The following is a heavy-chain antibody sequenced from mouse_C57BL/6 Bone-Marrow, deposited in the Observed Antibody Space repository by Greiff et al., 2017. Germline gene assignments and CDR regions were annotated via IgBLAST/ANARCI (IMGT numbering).Heavy chain of an antibody. CDR2: ISYDGSH. V-gene: IGHV3-6*01. CDR3: ARNPYDGYSYYFDY. CDR1: GYSITSGSY. Sequence: ESGPGLVKPSPSLSLTCSVTGYSITSGSYWNWLRQFPGNKLEWMGYISYDGSHNYNPSLKNRISITRDTYKNQFFLKLNSVTTEDTATYYCARNPYDGYSYYFDYWGQGTTLTVSS. D-gene: IGHD2-3*01. J-gene: IGHJ2*01.